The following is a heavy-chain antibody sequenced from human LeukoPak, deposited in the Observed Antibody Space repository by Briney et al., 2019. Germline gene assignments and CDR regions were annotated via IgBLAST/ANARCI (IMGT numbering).Heavy chain of an antibody. CDR3: ATEPGVAGAAYYYYFGMDV. V-gene: IGHV1-2*02. D-gene: IGHD6-19*01. Sequence: ASVKVSCKASGYTFTDYHVHWVRQAPGQGLEWMGWINPNSGGTNYAQKFQGRVTMTSDTSITTTYMDLSRLRSDDTAVYYCATEPGVAGAAYYYYFGMDVWGQETTVTVSS. CDR1: GYTFTDYH. CDR2: INPNSGGT. J-gene: IGHJ6*02.